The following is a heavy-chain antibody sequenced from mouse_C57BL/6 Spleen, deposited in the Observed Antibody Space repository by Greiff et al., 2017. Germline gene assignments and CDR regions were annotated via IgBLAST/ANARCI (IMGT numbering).Heavy chain of an antibody. CDR3: ARSLAYSNSAYYAMDY. V-gene: IGHV1-50*01. J-gene: IGHJ4*01. D-gene: IGHD2-5*01. Sequence: QVQLQQPGAELVKPGASVKLSCKASGYTFTSYWMQWVKQRPGQGLEWIGEIDPSDSYTNYNQKFKGKATLTVDTSSSTAYMQPSSLTSEDSAVYYCARSLAYSNSAYYAMDYWGQGTSVTVSA. CDR1: GYTFTSYW. CDR2: IDPSDSYT.